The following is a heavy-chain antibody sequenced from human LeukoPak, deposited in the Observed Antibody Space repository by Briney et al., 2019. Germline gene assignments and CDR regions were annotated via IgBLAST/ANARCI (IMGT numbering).Heavy chain of an antibody. Sequence: GASVKVSCKASGYTFTSYGISWVRQAPGQGLEWMGWISAYNGNTNYAQKLQGRVTMTTDTSTSTAYMELRSLGSDDTAVYYCARVLGGGGIWFGELVRLTHLDYWGQGTLVTVSS. D-gene: IGHD3-10*01. V-gene: IGHV1-18*01. J-gene: IGHJ4*02. CDR2: ISAYNGNT. CDR1: GYTFTSYG. CDR3: ARVLGGGGIWFGELVRLTHLDY.